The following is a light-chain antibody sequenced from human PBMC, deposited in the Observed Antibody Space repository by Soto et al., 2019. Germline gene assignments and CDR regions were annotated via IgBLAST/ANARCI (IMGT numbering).Light chain of an antibody. J-gene: IGLJ1*01. Sequence: QSALTQPASVSGSAGQSVTISCTGPRSDIGDSNFISWYQHSPGKAPRLLIYEVNNRPSGVSRRFSGSKAGNTASLTISGLLDDDEADYFCASFSSGTILVFGSGTKLTVL. V-gene: IGLV2-14*01. CDR1: RSDIGDSNF. CDR3: ASFSSGTILV. CDR2: EVN.